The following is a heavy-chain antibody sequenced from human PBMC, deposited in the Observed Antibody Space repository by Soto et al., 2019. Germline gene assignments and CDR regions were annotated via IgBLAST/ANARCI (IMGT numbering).Heavy chain of an antibody. D-gene: IGHD3-22*01. V-gene: IGHV4-34*01. J-gene: IGHJ3*02. Sequence: SSETLSLTCAVYGGSFSGYYWGWIRQPPGKGLEWIGEINHSGSTNYNPSLKSRVTISVDTSKNQFSLKLSSVTAADTAVYYCARRTYYYDSSGGDDAFDIWGQGT. CDR1: GGSFSGYY. CDR2: INHSGST. CDR3: ARRTYYYDSSGGDDAFDI.